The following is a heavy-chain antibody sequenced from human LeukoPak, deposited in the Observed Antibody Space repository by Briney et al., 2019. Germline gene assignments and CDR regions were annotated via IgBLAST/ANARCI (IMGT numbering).Heavy chain of an antibody. Sequence: SLRLSCAASGFIFDDYAMHWVRLAPGKGLEWVSGISWNSDSIAYADSVKGRFTISRDNAKNYVYLQMNSLRAEDTALYYCTKDITKFSGSYGYFNYWGQGTPVTVSS. CDR3: TKDITKFSGSYGYFNY. J-gene: IGHJ4*02. CDR1: GFIFDDYA. V-gene: IGHV3-9*01. CDR2: ISWNSDSI. D-gene: IGHD1-26*01.